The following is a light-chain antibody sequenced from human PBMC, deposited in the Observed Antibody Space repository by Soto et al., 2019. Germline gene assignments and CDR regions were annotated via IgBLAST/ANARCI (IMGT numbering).Light chain of an antibody. CDR2: EVS. J-gene: IGLJ1*01. Sequence: LTQPASVYGSPAQSITISCTGTSSDVGSYNLVSWYQQHPGNAPKLMICEVSKRPSGVSTRFSGSKSGNTASLTISGLQVEVEDDYYCCSSAGSSNLSSVFGTGIKVPVL. V-gene: IGLV2-23*02. CDR1: SSDVGSYNL. CDR3: CSSAGSSNLSSV.